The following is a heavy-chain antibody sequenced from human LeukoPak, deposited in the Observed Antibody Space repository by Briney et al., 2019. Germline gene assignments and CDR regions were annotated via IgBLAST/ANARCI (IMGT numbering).Heavy chain of an antibody. CDR2: ISSSSSYI. CDR3: ARVGSGLGYCSGGSCYENDDY. J-gene: IGHJ4*02. CDR1: GFTFSSYS. V-gene: IGHV3-21*01. Sequence: GGSLRLSCAASGFTFSSYSMNWVRQAPGKGLEWVSSISSSSSYIYYAGSVKGRFTISRDNAKNSLYLQMNSLRAEDTAVYYCARVGSGLGYCSGGSCYENDDYWGQGTLVTVSS. D-gene: IGHD2-15*01.